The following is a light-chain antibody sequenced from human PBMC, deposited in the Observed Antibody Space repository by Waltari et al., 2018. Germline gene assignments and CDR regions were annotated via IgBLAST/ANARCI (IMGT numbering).Light chain of an antibody. V-gene: IGKV3-15*01. CDR2: DAS. Sequence: EIVMTQSPATLSVSPGERVTLSCRAIQSISSYLAWYQQKPGQAPRLLIHDASTMATSLPARFGGSGSGTEFTLTISSLQSEDFAVYYCQQYDKWPLTFGGGTEVEIK. J-gene: IGKJ4*01. CDR3: QQYDKWPLT. CDR1: QSISSY.